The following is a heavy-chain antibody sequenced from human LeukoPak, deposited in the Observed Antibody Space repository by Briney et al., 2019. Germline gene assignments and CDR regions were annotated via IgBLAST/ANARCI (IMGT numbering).Heavy chain of an antibody. J-gene: IGHJ4*02. Sequence: ASVKVSCKASGYTFTSYDINWVRQASGQGLEWMGWMNPNTGNTGYAQKFQGRVTITRNTSISTVYMELSSLRSEDTAVYYCAKRSAESSGYFDSWGQGTLVTVSS. D-gene: IGHD6-19*01. CDR3: AKRSAESSGYFDS. CDR2: MNPNTGNT. V-gene: IGHV1-8*03. CDR1: GYTFTSYD.